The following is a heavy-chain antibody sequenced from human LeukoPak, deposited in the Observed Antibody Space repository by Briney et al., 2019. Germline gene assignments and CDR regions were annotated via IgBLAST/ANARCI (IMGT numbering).Heavy chain of an antibody. Sequence: ASVKVSCKASGYTFTGYYIHWVRQAPGQGLEWMGRINPNSGGTNYAQKFQGWVTMTRDTSISTAYMELSRLRSDDTAVYYCARGRKYSGSYYSFDYWGQGTLVTVSS. D-gene: IGHD1-26*01. V-gene: IGHV1-2*04. CDR2: INPNSGGT. CDR3: ARGRKYSGSYYSFDY. CDR1: GYTFTGYY. J-gene: IGHJ4*02.